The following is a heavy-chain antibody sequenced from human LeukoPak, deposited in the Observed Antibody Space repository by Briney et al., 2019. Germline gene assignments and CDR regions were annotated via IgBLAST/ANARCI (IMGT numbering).Heavy chain of an antibody. CDR1: GYSFTSYW. V-gene: IGHV5-51*01. J-gene: IGHJ4*02. CDR2: IYPGDSDT. CDR3: ARLRYCGGDCYNSGFGY. Sequence: GESLKISCKGSGYSFTSYWIGWVRQMPGKGLEWMGIIYPGDSDTRYSPSFQGQVTISADKSISTAYLQWSSLKASDTAMYYCARLRYCGGDCYNSGFGYWGQGTLVTVSS. D-gene: IGHD2-21*02.